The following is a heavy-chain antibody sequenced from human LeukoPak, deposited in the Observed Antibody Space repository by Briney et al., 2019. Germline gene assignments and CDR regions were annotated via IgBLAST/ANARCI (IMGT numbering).Heavy chain of an antibody. CDR1: GDTLSSHT. CDR3: ARVGVVPGTSDWYFDL. CDR2: IIPILAIV. J-gene: IGHJ2*01. D-gene: IGHD2-15*01. V-gene: IGHV1-69*02. Sequence: SVKVSFKASGDTLSSHTINWVRQAPGQGLEWMGRIIPILAIVEYSEKFQGRVTISADKFTNTAYMDLSSLRSEDTAVYYCARVGVVPGTSDWYFDLWGRGTLVTVSS.